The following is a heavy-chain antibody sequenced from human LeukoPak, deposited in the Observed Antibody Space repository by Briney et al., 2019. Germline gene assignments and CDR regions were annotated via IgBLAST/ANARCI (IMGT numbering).Heavy chain of an antibody. V-gene: IGHV1-46*01. J-gene: IGHJ4*02. Sequence: ASVKVSCTASGYTFTSYYMHWVRQAPGQGLEWMGIINPSGGSTSYAQKFQGRVTMTRDTSTSTVYMELSSLRSEDTAVYYCARDPPQKSGIAAAIDDYWGQGTLVTVSS. CDR2: INPSGGST. D-gene: IGHD6-13*01. CDR1: GYTFTSYY. CDR3: ARDPPQKSGIAAAIDDY.